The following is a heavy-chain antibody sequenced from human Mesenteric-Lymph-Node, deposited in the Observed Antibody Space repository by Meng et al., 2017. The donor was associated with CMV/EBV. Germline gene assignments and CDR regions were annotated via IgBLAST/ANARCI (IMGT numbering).Heavy chain of an antibody. CDR2: ITTSGYT. CDR3: ARGTREVDD. V-gene: IGHV3-11*06. Sequence: LRLSCTASGCTFSDYYLSWIRQTPGKGLEWVSFITTSGYTNSADSVKGRFTTSRDNAKNSLYLQMNSLRAEDTAVYYCARGTREVDDWGQGTLVTVSS. J-gene: IGHJ4*02. CDR1: GCTFSDYY. D-gene: IGHD1-14*01.